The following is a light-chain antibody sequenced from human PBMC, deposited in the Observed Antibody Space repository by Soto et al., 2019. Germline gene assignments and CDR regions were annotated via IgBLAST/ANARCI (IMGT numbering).Light chain of an antibody. CDR2: KAS. Sequence: IQLTQSPSSLSASVGDRVTITCRASQGISSYLAWYQQKPGKAPKLLIYKASSLESGVPSRFSGSGSGTEFTLTISSLQPEDFATYYCQQSYSTPLTFGGGTKVDIK. J-gene: IGKJ4*01. CDR3: QQSYSTPLT. V-gene: IGKV1-39*01. CDR1: QGISSY.